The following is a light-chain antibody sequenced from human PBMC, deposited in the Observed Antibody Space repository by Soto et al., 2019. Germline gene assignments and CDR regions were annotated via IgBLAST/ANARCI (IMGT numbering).Light chain of an antibody. J-gene: IGKJ1*01. Sequence: DIQMTQSPSTLSASVGDRVTITCRASQSISTWLAWYQQKPGKAPKLLIYDASSLESGVPSRFSGSGSETEFTLTITSLQPDDFATYYCQQYNSYSRAFGQGTKVEIE. V-gene: IGKV1-5*01. CDR2: DAS. CDR1: QSISTW. CDR3: QQYNSYSRA.